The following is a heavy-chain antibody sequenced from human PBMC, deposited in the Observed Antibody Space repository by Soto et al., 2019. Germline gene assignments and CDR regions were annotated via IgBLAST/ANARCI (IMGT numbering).Heavy chain of an antibody. V-gene: IGHV4-34*01. CDR1: GGSFSGYY. Sequence: SETLSVTCAVYGGSFSGYYWSWIRQPPGKGLEWIGEIKHSGSTNYNPSLKSRVTISADTSKNQFSLKLSSVTAADTAVYYCAKRGRFLSYFDYWGQGTLVTVSS. CDR3: AKRGRFLSYFDY. D-gene: IGHD3-3*01. J-gene: IGHJ4*02. CDR2: IKHSGST.